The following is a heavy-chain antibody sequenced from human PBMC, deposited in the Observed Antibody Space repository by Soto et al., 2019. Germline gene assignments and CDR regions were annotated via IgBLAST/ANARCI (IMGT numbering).Heavy chain of an antibody. V-gene: IGHV1-46*03. CDR3: AREPPSTVTTDYFDY. J-gene: IGHJ4*02. D-gene: IGHD4-17*01. Sequence: QVQLVQSGAEVKRPGASVKVSCKASGYTFTSYYIYWVRQAPGQGLEWMGIMNPSGGSTTNAPKFKGRLTMTRDTSTRTVYMELSSLRSEDTAVYYCAREPPSTVTTDYFDYWGQGTLVTVSS. CDR2: MNPSGGST. CDR1: GYTFTSYY.